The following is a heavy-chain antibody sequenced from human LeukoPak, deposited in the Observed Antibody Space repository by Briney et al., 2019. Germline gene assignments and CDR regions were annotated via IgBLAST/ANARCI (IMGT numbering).Heavy chain of an antibody. CDR2: IYTSGST. J-gene: IGHJ4*02. V-gene: IGHV4-4*07. Sequence: SETLSLTCTVSGGSISSYYWSWFRQPAGKGLEWIGRIYTSGSTNYNPSLKSRVTMSVDTSKNQFSLRLSSVTAADTAVYYCARDGELGNYDYWGQGTLVTVSS. CDR3: ARDGELGNYDY. CDR1: GGSISSYY. D-gene: IGHD7-27*01.